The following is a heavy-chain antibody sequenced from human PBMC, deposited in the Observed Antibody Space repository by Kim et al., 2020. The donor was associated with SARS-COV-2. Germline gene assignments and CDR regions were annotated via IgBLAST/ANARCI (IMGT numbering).Heavy chain of an antibody. CDR2: VYYSGNT. CDR3: ARRGDWDWYFDL. Sequence: SETLSLTCTVSGGTINSGSLYWGWIRQPPGKGLEWIGNVYYSGNTYYSPSFKSRVTISVDASKNEFSLNLSAVTAADSAIYFCARRGDWDWYFDLWGRGTLVSASS. D-gene: IGHD3-10*01. V-gene: IGHV4-39*01. J-gene: IGHJ2*01. CDR1: GGTINSGSLY.